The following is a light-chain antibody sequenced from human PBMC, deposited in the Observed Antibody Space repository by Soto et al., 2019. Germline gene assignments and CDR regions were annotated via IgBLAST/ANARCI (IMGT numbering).Light chain of an antibody. Sequence: QAVVTQPASVSGSPGQSITISCTGTSSNVGGYNFVSWYQHHPGKAPKLIIYEVSNRPSGISNRFSGSKSGNTASLTISGLQADDEADYYCSSYKSGTTPYVFGTGTKLTVL. CDR3: SSYKSGTTPYV. CDR1: SSNVGGYNF. V-gene: IGLV2-14*01. CDR2: EVS. J-gene: IGLJ1*01.